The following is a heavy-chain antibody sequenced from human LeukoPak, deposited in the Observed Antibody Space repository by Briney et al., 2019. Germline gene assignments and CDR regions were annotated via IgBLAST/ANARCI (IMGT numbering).Heavy chain of an antibody. J-gene: IGHJ4*02. D-gene: IGHD3-22*01. Sequence: GGSLRLSCAASGFTFSNAWMSWVRQAPGKGLEWVAVIWYDGSNKYYADSVKGRFTISRDNSKNTLYLQMNSLRAEDTAVYYCARARITMIVVVPDYWGQGTLVTVSS. CDR3: ARARITMIVVVPDY. CDR2: IWYDGSNK. CDR1: GFTFSNAW. V-gene: IGHV3-33*08.